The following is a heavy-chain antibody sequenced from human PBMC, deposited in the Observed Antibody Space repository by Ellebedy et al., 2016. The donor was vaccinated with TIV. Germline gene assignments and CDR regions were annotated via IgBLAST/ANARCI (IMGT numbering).Heavy chain of an antibody. CDR2: IHDSGRT. J-gene: IGHJ4*02. V-gene: IGHV4-59*01. D-gene: IGHD6-13*01. CDR1: GGSISGFY. CDR3: AREGGTSSWFAYFDS. Sequence: SETLSLTCTVSGGSISGFYWSWIRQPPGKGLEWIGYIHDSGRTSYNPSLKSRVTISIDTSKKHLSLNLTSVTAADTAVYFCAREGGTSSWFAYFDSWGQGTLVTVSS.